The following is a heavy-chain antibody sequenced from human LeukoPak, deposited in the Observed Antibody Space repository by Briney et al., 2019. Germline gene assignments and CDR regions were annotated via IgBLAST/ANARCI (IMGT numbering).Heavy chain of an antibody. J-gene: IGHJ3*02. D-gene: IGHD1-26*01. V-gene: IGHV1-18*01. Sequence: SVKVSCKASGYTFTSYGISWVRQAPGQGLEWMGWIRVYNGNTNYAQKLQGRVTMTTDTSTSTAYMELRSLRSDDTAVYYCARSDHNSWNAFDIWGQGTMVTVSS. CDR3: ARSDHNSWNAFDI. CDR1: GYTFTSYG. CDR2: IRVYNGNT.